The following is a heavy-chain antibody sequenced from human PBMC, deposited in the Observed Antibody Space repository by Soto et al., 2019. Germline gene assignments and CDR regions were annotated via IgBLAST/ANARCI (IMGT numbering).Heavy chain of an antibody. V-gene: IGHV1-8*01. D-gene: IGHD6-13*01. Sequence: QVQLVQSGAEVKKPGASVKVSCKASGYTFTSYDINWVRQATGQGLEWMGWMNPNSGNTGYAQKFQXRFXMTRNTSMSTAYMELSSLRSEDTAVYYCARERSAGTGWFDPWGQGTLVTVSS. J-gene: IGHJ5*02. CDR2: MNPNSGNT. CDR1: GYTFTSYD. CDR3: ARERSAGTGWFDP.